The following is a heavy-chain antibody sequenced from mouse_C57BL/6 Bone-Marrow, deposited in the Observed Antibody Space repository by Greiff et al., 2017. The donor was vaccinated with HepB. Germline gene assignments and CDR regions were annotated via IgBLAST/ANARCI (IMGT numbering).Heavy chain of an antibody. V-gene: IGHV7-3*01. J-gene: IGHJ2*01. CDR1: GFTFTDYY. CDR2: IRNKANGYTT. CDR3: ARYYYGSSYVDY. D-gene: IGHD1-1*01. Sequence: EVHLVESGGGLVQPGGSLSLSCAASGFTFTDYYMSWVRQPPGKALEWLGFIRNKANGYTTEYSASVKGRFTISRDNSQSILYLQMNALRAEDSATYYCARYYYGSSYVDYWGQGTTRTVSS.